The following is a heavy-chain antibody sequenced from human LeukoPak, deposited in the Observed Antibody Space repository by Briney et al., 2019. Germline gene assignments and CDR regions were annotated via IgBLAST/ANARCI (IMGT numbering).Heavy chain of an antibody. Sequence: GGSLRLSCAASGFTSSSYAMHWVRQAPGKGLEWVAVISYDGSNKYYADSVKGRFTISRDNSKNTLYLQMNSLRAEDTAVYYCVELTSMVEHYWGQGTLVTVSS. J-gene: IGHJ4*02. V-gene: IGHV3-30-3*01. CDR2: ISYDGSNK. CDR3: VELTSMVEHY. CDR1: GFTSSSYA. D-gene: IGHD3-10*01.